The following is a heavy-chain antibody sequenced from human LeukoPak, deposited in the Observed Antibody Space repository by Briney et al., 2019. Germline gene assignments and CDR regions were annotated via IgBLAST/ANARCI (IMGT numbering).Heavy chain of an antibody. V-gene: IGHV1-18*01. CDR1: GHTFTHYG. CDR3: VIMVYFTVGWYYFDY. D-gene: IGHD2-8*01. CDR2: INFNSGIT. J-gene: IGHJ4*02. Sequence: ASVKVSCKASGHTFTHYGISWVRQAPGQGLEWMGWINFNSGITSYAQKVQGRVTMTTDTSTNTAYMELRSLRSDDTAMYYCVIMVYFTVGWYYFDYWGQGTLVTVSS.